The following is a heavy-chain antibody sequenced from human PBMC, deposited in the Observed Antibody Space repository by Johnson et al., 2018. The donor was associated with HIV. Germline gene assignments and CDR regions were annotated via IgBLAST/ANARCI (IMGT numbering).Heavy chain of an antibody. D-gene: IGHD3-10*01. CDR3: AKDSSVLLCFDI. Sequence: QMLLVESGGGVVPPGRSLRLSCAASGYSFTSYTLHCVRQAPGKGLEWVAVISYDGSNKYYSDSVKGRFTISRDNSKNTLYLQMNSLRAEDTAVYYCAKDSSVLLCFDIWGQGTIVSVSS. J-gene: IGHJ3*02. CDR2: ISYDGSNK. V-gene: IGHV3-30*04. CDR1: GYSFTSYT.